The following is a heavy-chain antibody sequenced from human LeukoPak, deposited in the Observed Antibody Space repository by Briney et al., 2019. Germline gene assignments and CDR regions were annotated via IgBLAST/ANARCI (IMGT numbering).Heavy chain of an antibody. CDR2: INPNSGGT. J-gene: IGHJ4*02. CDR1: GYTFTGYY. Sequence: GASVKVSCKASGYTFTGYYMHWVRQAPGQGLEWMGWINPNSGGTNYAQKFQGRVTMTRDTSISTAYMVLSRLRSDDTAVYYCASHPVKEYPSYSRWGQGTLVTVSS. D-gene: IGHD2-2*01. V-gene: IGHV1-2*02. CDR3: ASHPVKEYPSYSR.